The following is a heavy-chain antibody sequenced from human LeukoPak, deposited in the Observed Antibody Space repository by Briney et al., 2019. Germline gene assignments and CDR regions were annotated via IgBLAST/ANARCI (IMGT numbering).Heavy chain of an antibody. CDR1: GTTFDKYS. CDR3: AKDALATVGLFDY. CDR2: ISSGSNTR. V-gene: IGHV3-48*04. J-gene: IGHJ4*02. D-gene: IGHD4-23*01. Sequence: GGSLRLACVASGTTFDKYSMDWVRQAPGKGREWVSYISSGSNTRLYAESVKGRFTVSRDNSNESLFLQMNSLRAEDTAVYYCAKDALATVGLFDYWGQGTLVTVSS.